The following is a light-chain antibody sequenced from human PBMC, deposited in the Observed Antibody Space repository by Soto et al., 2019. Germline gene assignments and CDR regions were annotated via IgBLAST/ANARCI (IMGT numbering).Light chain of an antibody. CDR2: EVN. CDR1: SSDVGSYYL. Sequence: QLVLTQPASVSGSPGQSITISCTGTSSDVGSYYLVSWYQQHPGKAPKVMIYEVNKRPSGVSNRFSGSKSGNTASLTISGLQAEDEADYFCCSYAGSSALGVFGGGTQLTVL. J-gene: IGLJ3*02. CDR3: CSYAGSSALGV. V-gene: IGLV2-23*02.